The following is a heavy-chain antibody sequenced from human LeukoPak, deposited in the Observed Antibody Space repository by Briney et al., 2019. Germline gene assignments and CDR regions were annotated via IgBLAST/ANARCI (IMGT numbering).Heavy chain of an antibody. CDR1: GGSFSGYY. V-gene: IGHV4-34*01. J-gene: IGHJ4*02. CDR3: AKRRFVVVGARQPIDY. D-gene: IGHD2-15*01. Sequence: SETLSLTCAVYGGSFSGYYWSWIRQPPGKGLEWIGEINHSGSTNYNPSLKSRVTISLDTSKNQFSLKLSSVTAADTALYYCAKRRFVVVGARQPIDYWGQGTLVTVSS. CDR2: INHSGST.